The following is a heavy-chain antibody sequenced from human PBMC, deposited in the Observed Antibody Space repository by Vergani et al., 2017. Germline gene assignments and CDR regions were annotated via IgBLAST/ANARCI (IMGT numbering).Heavy chain of an antibody. D-gene: IGHD6-13*01. J-gene: IGHJ5*02. CDR1: GFTFSSYS. V-gene: IGHV3-48*01. CDR3: ARVVVGLAAAGTLDP. CDR2: ISSSSSTI. Sequence: EVQLVESGGGLVQPGGSLRLSCAASGFTFSSYSMNWVRQAPGKGLEWVSYISSSSSTIYYADSVKGRFTISRDNAKNSLYLQMNSLRAEDTAVYYCARVVVGLAAAGTLDPWGQGTLVTVSS.